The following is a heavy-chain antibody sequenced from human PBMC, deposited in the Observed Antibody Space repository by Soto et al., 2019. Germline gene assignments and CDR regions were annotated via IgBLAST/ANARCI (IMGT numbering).Heavy chain of an antibody. Sequence: QVQLVQSGAEVKKPGASVKVSCKASGYIFTSYAISWIRQAPGQGLEWMGWISGYNGNTEYVQKLQGRVTMTTDTSTSTDYMGLRSLRSDDTAVYYCASALYPPPARIPYGPYYMEVWGKGTTVIVSS. CDR1: GYIFTSYA. CDR2: ISGYNGNT. D-gene: IGHD6-6*01. V-gene: IGHV1-18*01. J-gene: IGHJ6*03. CDR3: ASALYPPPARIPYGPYYMEV.